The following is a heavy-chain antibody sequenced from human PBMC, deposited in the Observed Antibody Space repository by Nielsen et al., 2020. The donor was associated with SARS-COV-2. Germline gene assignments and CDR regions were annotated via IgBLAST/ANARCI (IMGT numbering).Heavy chain of an antibody. V-gene: IGHV4-34*01. Sequence: GSLRLSCAVYGGSFSGYYWSWIRQPPRKGLEWIGEINHSGSTNYNPSLKSRVTISVDTSKNQFSLKLSSVTAADTAVYYCARGGMTTVTIDYWGQGTLVTVSS. D-gene: IGHD4-17*01. J-gene: IGHJ4*02. CDR3: ARGGMTTVTIDY. CDR2: INHSGST. CDR1: GGSFSGYY.